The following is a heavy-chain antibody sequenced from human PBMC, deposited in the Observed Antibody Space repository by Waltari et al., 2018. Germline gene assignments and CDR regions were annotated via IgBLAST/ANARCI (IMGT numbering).Heavy chain of an antibody. CDR3: ARGLYYYDSSGYLVY. V-gene: IGHV1-8*01. CDR1: GYTFTSSD. J-gene: IGHJ4*02. D-gene: IGHD3-22*01. Sequence: QVQLVQSGAEVQKPGSSVKVSCTASGYTFTSSDINWVRPATGQGLEWMGWMNPNSGNTGYAQKFQGRVTMTRNTSISTAYMELSSLRSEDTAVYYCARGLYYYDSSGYLVYWGQGTLVTVSS. CDR2: MNPNSGNT.